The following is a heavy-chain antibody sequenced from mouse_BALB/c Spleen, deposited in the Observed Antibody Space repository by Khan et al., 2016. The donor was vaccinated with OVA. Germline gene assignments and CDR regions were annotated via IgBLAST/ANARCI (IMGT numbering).Heavy chain of an antibody. Sequence: SGPGLVKPSQSLSLTCTVTGYSITSDYAWNWIRQFPGNKLEWMGYISYSGSTSYNPSLKSRISITRDTSKNQFFLHLNSVTTEDTATYYCARRGDGYDGAMDYWGQGTSVTVSS. D-gene: IGHD2-2*01. J-gene: IGHJ4*01. V-gene: IGHV3-2*02. CDR3: ARRGDGYDGAMDY. CDR2: ISYSGST. CDR1: GYSITSDYA.